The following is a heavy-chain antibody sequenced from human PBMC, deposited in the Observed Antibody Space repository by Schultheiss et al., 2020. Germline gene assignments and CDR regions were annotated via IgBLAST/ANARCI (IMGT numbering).Heavy chain of an antibody. V-gene: IGHV3-33*06. D-gene: IGHD3-10*01. CDR2: IWYDGSNK. J-gene: IGHJ4*02. CDR1: GFTFSSYG. CDR3: AKDQSVVRGVIWGEFDY. Sequence: GESLKISCAASGFTFSSYGMHWVRQAPGKGLEWVAVIWYDGSNKYYADSVKGRFTISRDNSKNTLYLQMNSLRAEDTAVYYCAKDQSVVRGVIWGEFDYWGQGTLVTVSS.